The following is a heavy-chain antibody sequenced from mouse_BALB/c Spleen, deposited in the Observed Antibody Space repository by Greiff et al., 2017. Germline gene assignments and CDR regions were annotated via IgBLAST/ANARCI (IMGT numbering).Heavy chain of an antibody. J-gene: IGHJ3*01. V-gene: IGHV5-9-4*01. D-gene: IGHD2-4*01. CDR3: ARKGDYPFAY. CDR2: ISSGGSYT. Sequence: EVKLMESGGGLVKPGGSLKLSCAASGFTFSSYAMSWVRQSPEKRLEWVAEISSGGSYTYYPDTVTGRFTISRDNAKNTLYLEMSSLRSEDTAMYYCARKGDYPFAYWGQGTLVTVSA. CDR1: GFTFSSYA.